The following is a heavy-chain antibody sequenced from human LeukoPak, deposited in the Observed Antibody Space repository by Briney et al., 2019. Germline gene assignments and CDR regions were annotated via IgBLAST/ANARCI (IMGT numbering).Heavy chain of an antibody. CDR3: ARVPTYYDILTGYYPLSLLAGMDV. D-gene: IGHD3-9*01. V-gene: IGHV3-48*02. Sequence: GGSLRLSCAASGFTFSSYSMNWVRQAPGKGLEWVSYISSSSSTIYYADSVKGRFTISRDNAKNSLYLQMSSLRDEDTAVYYCARVPTYYDILTGYYPLSLLAGMDVWGQGTTVTVSS. CDR2: ISSSSSTI. J-gene: IGHJ6*02. CDR1: GFTFSSYS.